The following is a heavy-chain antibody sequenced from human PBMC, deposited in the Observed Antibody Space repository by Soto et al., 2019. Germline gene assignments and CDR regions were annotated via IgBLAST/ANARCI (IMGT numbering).Heavy chain of an antibody. CDR2: ISAYNGNT. V-gene: IGHV1-18*01. D-gene: IGHD6-19*01. CDR3: ARDKSGWSLSVPFDP. J-gene: IGHJ5*02. CDR1: GYTFTSYG. Sequence: ASVKVSCKASGYTFTSYGISWVRQAPGQGLEWMGWISAYNGNTNYAQKLQGRVTMTTDTSTSTAYMELRSLRSDDTAVYYCARDKSGWSLSVPFDPWGQGTLVTVSS.